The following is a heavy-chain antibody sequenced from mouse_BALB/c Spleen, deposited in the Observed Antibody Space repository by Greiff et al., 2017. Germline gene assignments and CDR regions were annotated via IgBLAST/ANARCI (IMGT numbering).Heavy chain of an antibody. Sequence: EVQLQPSGPELVKPGASVKVSCKASGYAFTSYNMYWVKQSHGKSLEWIGYIDPYNGGTSYNQKFKGKATLTVDKSSSTAYMHLNSLTSEDSAVYYCARSGDYGSSYVDYFDYWGQGTTLTVSS. V-gene: IGHV1S135*01. J-gene: IGHJ2*01. CDR3: ARSGDYGSSYVDYFDY. D-gene: IGHD1-1*01. CDR1: GYAFTSYN. CDR2: IDPYNGGT.